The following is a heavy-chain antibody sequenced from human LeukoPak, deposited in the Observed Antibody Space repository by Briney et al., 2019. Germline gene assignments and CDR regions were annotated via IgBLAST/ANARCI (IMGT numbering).Heavy chain of an antibody. CDR1: GFTFSSYG. Sequence: GGSLRLSCAASGFTFSSYGMHWVRQAPGKGLEWVAFIRYDGSNKYYADSVKGRFTISRDNSKNTLYLQMNSLRAEDTAVYYCASSRTYYYYYMDVWGKGTTVTISS. V-gene: IGHV3-30*02. CDR2: IRYDGSNK. J-gene: IGHJ6*03. CDR3: ASSRTYYYYYMDV.